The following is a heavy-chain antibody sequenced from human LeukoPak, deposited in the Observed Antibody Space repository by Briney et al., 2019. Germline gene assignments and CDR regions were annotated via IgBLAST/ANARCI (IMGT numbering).Heavy chain of an antibody. Sequence: PWGSLRLSCAASGFGFSNYWMSWVRQAPGKGLEWVANMNEDGSEKNYVDPVKGRFTISRDNAQDSLYLQMNSLRAEDTAVYYCARDRGYSNFDYWGQGTLLTVSS. V-gene: IGHV3-7*01. J-gene: IGHJ4*02. CDR3: ARDRGYSNFDY. CDR1: GFGFSNYW. D-gene: IGHD4-11*01. CDR2: MNEDGSEK.